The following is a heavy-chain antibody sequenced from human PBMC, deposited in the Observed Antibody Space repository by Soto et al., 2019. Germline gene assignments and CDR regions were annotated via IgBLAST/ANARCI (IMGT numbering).Heavy chain of an antibody. CDR3: ARASRAEYGMQV. J-gene: IGHJ6*01. D-gene: IGHD1-26*01. CDR1: GCTFSSYA. V-gene: IGHV1-69*13. Sequence: ASVKVSCKASGCTFSSYAISWVRQAPGQGLEWVGGIIPIFGTANYAQKFQGRVTITADESTSTAYMELSSLRSEDTAVYYCARASRAEYGMQVWGQGTTVTVSS. CDR2: IIPIFGTA.